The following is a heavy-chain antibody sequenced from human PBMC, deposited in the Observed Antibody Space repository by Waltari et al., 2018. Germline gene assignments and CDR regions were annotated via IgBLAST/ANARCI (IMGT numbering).Heavy chain of an antibody. CDR1: GFTYSSYA. J-gene: IGHJ4*02. CDR2: ITGSGDST. Sequence: EVQLLESGGGLVQPGGSLRLSCAASGFTYSSYAITWVRQAPGKGLEWVAAITGSGDSTYYADSVRGRFTISRDNSKNTVYLQMNSLRADDTAVYYCAKDRTGTFDYWGQGTLVTVSS. V-gene: IGHV3-23*01. CDR3: AKDRTGTFDY. D-gene: IGHD1-1*01.